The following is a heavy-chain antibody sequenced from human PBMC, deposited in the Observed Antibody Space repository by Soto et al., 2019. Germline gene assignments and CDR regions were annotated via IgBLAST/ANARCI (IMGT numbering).Heavy chain of an antibody. D-gene: IGHD3-22*01. V-gene: IGHV3-30-3*01. CDR1: GFTFSSYA. J-gene: IGHJ4*02. CDR2: ISYDGSNK. CDR3: ARDLLGYDSSGYYIDY. Sequence: QVQLVESGGGVVQPGRSLRLSCAASGFTFSSYAMHWVRQAPGKGLEWVAVISYDGSNKYYADSVKGRFTISRDNSKNTLYLQMNSLRAEDTAVYYCARDLLGYDSSGYYIDYWGQGPLVTVSS.